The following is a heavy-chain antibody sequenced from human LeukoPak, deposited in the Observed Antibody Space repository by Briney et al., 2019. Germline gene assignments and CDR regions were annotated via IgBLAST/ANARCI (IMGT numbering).Heavy chain of an antibody. D-gene: IGHD4-11*01. V-gene: IGHV1-2*02. CDR1: GYTFTGYY. Sequence: GASVKVSCKASGYTFTGYYMHWVRQAPGQGLEWMGWINPNSGGTNYAQKFQGRVTMTRDTSISTAYMELSRLRSDATAVYYCARESPDLDYSCDYWGQGTLVTVSS. CDR2: INPNSGGT. CDR3: ARESPDLDYSCDY. J-gene: IGHJ4*02.